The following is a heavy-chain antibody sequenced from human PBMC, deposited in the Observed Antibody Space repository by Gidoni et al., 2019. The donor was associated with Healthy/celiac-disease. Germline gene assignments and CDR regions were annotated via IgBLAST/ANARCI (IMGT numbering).Heavy chain of an antibody. CDR2: IIPIVGTA. D-gene: IGHD4-17*01. J-gene: IGHJ3*02. CDR1: GRTLGSYA. CDR3: ATTVVTPLGAVGAFDI. V-gene: IGHV1-69*01. Sequence: VQLSHSAAGVKLRGSAVNVFCKASGRTLGSYAISWVRQAPGQGLEWMGGIIPIVGTANYAQKFQGRVTITADESTSTAYMELSSLRSEDTAVYYCATTVVTPLGAVGAFDIWGQGTMVTVSS.